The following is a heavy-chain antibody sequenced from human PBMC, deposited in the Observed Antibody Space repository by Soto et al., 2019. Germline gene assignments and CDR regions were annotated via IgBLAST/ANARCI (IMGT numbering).Heavy chain of an antibody. D-gene: IGHD1-26*01. CDR3: AALGATSLGAFDI. V-gene: IGHV4-59*08. CDR1: GGSISSYY. Sequence: PSETLSLTCTVSGGSISSYYWSWIRQPPGKGLEWIGYIYYSGSTNYNPSLKSRVTISVDTSKNQFSLKLSSVTAADTAVYYCAALGATSLGAFDIWGQGTMVTVSS. CDR2: IYYSGST. J-gene: IGHJ3*02.